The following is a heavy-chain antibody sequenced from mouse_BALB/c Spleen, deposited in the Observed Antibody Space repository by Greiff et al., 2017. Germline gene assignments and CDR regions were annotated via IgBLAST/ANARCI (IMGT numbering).Heavy chain of an antibody. CDR1: GFTFTDYY. CDR2: IRNKANGYTT. CDR3: ARDKRYDEGTFAY. D-gene: IGHD2-14*01. V-gene: IGHV7-3*02. J-gene: IGHJ3*01. Sequence: EVKLVESGGGLVQPGGSLRLSCATSGFTFTDYYMSWVRQPPGKALEWLGFIRNKANGYTTEYSASVKGRFTISRDNSQSILYLQMNTLRAEDSATYYCARDKRYDEGTFAYWGQGTLVTVSA.